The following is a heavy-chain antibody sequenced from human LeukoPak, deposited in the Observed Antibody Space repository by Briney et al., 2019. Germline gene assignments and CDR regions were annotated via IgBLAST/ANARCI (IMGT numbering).Heavy chain of an antibody. CDR2: ISASGDST. J-gene: IGHJ3*01. D-gene: IGHD1-26*01. CDR3: AKDIFRSGSPVRSVFDV. CDR1: GFTFSSHC. Sequence: PGGSLRLSCAASGFTFSSHCMSWVRQDPEKGLQWVTAISASGDSTHYADSVRGRFSISRDNSKNTLFLQMNSLRAEDTATYYCAKDIFRSGSPVRSVFDVWGQGAMVTVSS. V-gene: IGHV3-23*01.